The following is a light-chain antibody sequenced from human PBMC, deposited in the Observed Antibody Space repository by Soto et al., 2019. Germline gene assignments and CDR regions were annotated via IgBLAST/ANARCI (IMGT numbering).Light chain of an antibody. Sequence: EFVLTQSPGTLSLSPGERATLSCRASQTVRNNYLAWYQQKPGQAPRLLIYDASSRATGIPDRFSGGGSGKDFTLTISRLEPEDFAVYYCQQFSSYPLTFGGGTKVEI. CDR3: QQFSSYPLT. CDR2: DAS. J-gene: IGKJ4*01. V-gene: IGKV3-20*01. CDR1: QTVRNNY.